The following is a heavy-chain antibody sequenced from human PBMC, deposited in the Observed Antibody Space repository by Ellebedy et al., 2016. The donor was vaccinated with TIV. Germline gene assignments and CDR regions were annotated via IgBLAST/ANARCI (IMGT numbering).Heavy chain of an antibody. V-gene: IGHV1-46*01. D-gene: IGHD6-6*01. CDR2: ITPSGGST. CDR3: ARSVHQGAYSNSEKNDY. J-gene: IGHJ4*02. CDR1: GYTFTSFY. Sequence: ASVKVSXXASGYTFTSFYMHWVRQAPGQGLEWMGIITPSGGSTSYAQKFQGRVTMTRDTSTSTDYMELRSLRSEDTAVYYCARSVHQGAYSNSEKNDYWGQGTLVTVSS.